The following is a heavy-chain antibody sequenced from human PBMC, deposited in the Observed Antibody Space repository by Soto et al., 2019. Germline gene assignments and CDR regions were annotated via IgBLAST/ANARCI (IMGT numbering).Heavy chain of an antibody. CDR3: ARASLLLRGFCDY. Sequence: PGRTMRLACAPSRITFISYAMHWVRQAPGKGLEWVAVISYDGSNKYYADSVKGRFTISRDNSKNTLYLQMNSLRAEDTAVYYCARASLLLRGFCDYWGQGTLVTVSS. D-gene: IGHD2-15*01. CDR2: ISYDGSNK. CDR1: RITFISYA. J-gene: IGHJ4*02. V-gene: IGHV3-30-3*01.